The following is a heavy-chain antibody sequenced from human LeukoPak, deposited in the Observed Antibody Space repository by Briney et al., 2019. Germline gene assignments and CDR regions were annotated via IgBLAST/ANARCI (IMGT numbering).Heavy chain of an antibody. CDR2: IYYSGST. J-gene: IGHJ5*02. V-gene: IGHV4-59*01. CDR1: GGSISSYY. Sequence: KTSETLSLTCTVSGGSISSYYWSWIRQPPGKGLEWIGYIYYSGSTNYNPSLKSRVTISVDTSKNQFSLKLSSVTAADTAVYYCARGRMWFWFDPWGQGTLVTVSS. D-gene: IGHD2-21*01. CDR3: ARGRMWFWFDP.